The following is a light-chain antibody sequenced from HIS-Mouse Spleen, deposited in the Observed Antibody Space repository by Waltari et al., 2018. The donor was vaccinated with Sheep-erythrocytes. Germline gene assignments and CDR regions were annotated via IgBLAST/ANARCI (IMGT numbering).Light chain of an antibody. V-gene: IGKV4-1*01. Sequence: DIVMTQSPDSLAVSLGERATINCKSSQSVVYSSNNKNYLAWYQQKPGQPPKLLIYWAATREYRVPDHCSGSGSRTYFPLTNSSLQAEDVAVYYCQQYYSTLTVGGGTKVEIK. CDR3: QQYYSTLT. CDR2: WAA. J-gene: IGKJ4*01. CDR1: QSVVYSSNNKNY.